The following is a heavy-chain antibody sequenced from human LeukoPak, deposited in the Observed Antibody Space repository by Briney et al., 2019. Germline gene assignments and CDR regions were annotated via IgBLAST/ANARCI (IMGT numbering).Heavy chain of an antibody. J-gene: IGHJ5*02. CDR2: IFYSGST. D-gene: IGHD6-13*01. CDR1: GGSISSSSYY. CDR3: ASFPSFEYSSRGPWAMGNEGTYNWFDP. Sequence: PSETLSLTCTVSGGSISSSSYYWDWIRQPPGKGLEWIGNIFYSGSTYYNPSLRSRVTISVDTSTNQFSLKLSSVTAADTAVYYCASFPSFEYSSRGPWAMGNEGTYNWFDPWGQGTLVTVSS. V-gene: IGHV4-39*07.